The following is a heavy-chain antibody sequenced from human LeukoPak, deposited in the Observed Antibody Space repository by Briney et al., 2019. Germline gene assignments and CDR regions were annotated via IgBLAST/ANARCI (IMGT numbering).Heavy chain of an antibody. CDR2: LNTDGSST. Sequence: GGSLRLSCAASGFTFSSYWMHWVRQVPGKGLVWVSRLNTDGSSTSYADSVKGRFTISRDNARNTLYLQMNSLRAEDTAVYYCARGDAFRGVGMDVWGQGTTVTVSS. CDR3: ARGDAFRGVGMDV. V-gene: IGHV3-74*01. CDR1: GFTFSSYW. J-gene: IGHJ6*02. D-gene: IGHD3-16*01.